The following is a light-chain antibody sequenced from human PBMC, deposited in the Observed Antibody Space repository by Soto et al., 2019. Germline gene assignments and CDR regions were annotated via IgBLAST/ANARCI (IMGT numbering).Light chain of an antibody. CDR2: SNN. V-gene: IGLV1-44*01. CDR3: AAWDDSRNGPVV. CDR1: SSNIGSNT. Sequence: QSVLTQPPSASGTPGQRVTISCSGSSSNIGSNTVNWYQQLPGTAPKLLIYSNNQRPSGVPDRFSGSKSGTSASLAISGLQSEDEADYYCAAWDDSRNGPVVFGGGTQLTVL. J-gene: IGLJ2*01.